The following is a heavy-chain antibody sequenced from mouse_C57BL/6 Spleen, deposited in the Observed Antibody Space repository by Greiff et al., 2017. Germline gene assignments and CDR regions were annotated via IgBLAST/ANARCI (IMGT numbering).Heavy chain of an antibody. Sequence: QVQLQQPGAELVRPGTSVKLSCKASGYTFTSYWMHWVKQRPGQGLEWIGVIDPSDSYTNYNQKFKGKATLTVDTSSSTAYMQLSSLTSEDSAVDYCARYYYGSSYEGYAMDYWGQGTSVTVSS. D-gene: IGHD1-1*01. J-gene: IGHJ4*01. CDR2: IDPSDSYT. CDR3: ARYYYGSSYEGYAMDY. CDR1: GYTFTSYW. V-gene: IGHV1-59*01.